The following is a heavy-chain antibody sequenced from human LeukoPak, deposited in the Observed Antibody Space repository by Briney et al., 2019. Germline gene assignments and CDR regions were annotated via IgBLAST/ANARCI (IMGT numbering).Heavy chain of an antibody. CDR1: GGSISSGDYY. D-gene: IGHD3-22*01. J-gene: IGHJ4*02. CDR2: IYYSGST. V-gene: IGHV4-30-4*01. Sequence: PSETLSLTCTVSGGSISSGDYYWSWIRQPPGKGLEWIGYIYYSGSTYYKPSLKSRVTISVDTSKNQFSLKLSSVTAADTAVYYCARGARDYYYDSSGYYYWGQGTLVTVSS. CDR3: ARGARDYYYDSSGYYY.